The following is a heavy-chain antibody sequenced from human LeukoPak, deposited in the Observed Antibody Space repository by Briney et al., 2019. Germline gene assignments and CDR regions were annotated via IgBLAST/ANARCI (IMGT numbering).Heavy chain of an antibody. V-gene: IGHV4-30-2*01. CDR3: ASDSTGIAAAENAFDI. CDR2: IYHSGST. CDR1: GGSISSGGYY. Sequence: PSETLSLTCTVSGGSISSGGYYWSWIRQPPGKGLEWIGYIYHSGSTYYNPSLKSRVTISVDRSKNQFSLKLSSVTAADTAVYYCASDSTGIAAAENAFDIWGQGTMVTVSS. D-gene: IGHD6-13*01. J-gene: IGHJ3*02.